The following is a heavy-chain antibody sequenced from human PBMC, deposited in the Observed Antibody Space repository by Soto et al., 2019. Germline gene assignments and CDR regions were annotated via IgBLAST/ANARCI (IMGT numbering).Heavy chain of an antibody. Sequence: GEPLKISCNGAGYSFTIYWIGWVRQMPGKGLEWMGIIYPGDSDTRYSPSFQGQVTISADKSISTAYLQWSSLKASDTAMYYCARNNVESYYDSSGYYGYWGQGTLVTVSS. CDR1: GYSFTIYW. CDR2: IYPGDSDT. J-gene: IGHJ4*02. D-gene: IGHD3-22*01. V-gene: IGHV5-51*01. CDR3: ARNNVESYYDSSGYYGY.